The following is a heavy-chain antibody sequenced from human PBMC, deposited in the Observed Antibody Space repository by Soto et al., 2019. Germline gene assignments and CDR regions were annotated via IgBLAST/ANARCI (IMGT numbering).Heavy chain of an antibody. V-gene: IGHV1-8*01. Sequence: QVQLVQSGAELKKPGASVRVTCKTSGYTFTDYDVSWVRQASGQGLEWMGWMRPNSGKTGYVEKFQGRVTMTANNSLSTAYMELHSLSSEDTAMYFSARGRIRAAFWGQGTLVTVSS. J-gene: IGHJ4*02. CDR1: GYTFTDYD. CDR3: ARGRIRAAF. CDR2: MRPNSGKT. D-gene: IGHD5-18*01.